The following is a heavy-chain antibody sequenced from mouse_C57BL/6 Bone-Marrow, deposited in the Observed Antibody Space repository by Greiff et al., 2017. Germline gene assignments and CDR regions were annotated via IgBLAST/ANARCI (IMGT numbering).Heavy chain of an antibody. Sequence: QVQLQQPGAELVKPGASVKVSCKASGYTFTSYWMHWVKQRPGQGLEWIGRIHPSDSDTNYNQKFKGKATLTADKSSSTAYMQLSGLTAGDSAVCFCGVITPDYWGQGTTLQVSS. CDR3: GVITPDY. J-gene: IGHJ2*01. D-gene: IGHD2-4*01. CDR2: IHPSDSDT. CDR1: GYTFTSYW. V-gene: IGHV1-74*01.